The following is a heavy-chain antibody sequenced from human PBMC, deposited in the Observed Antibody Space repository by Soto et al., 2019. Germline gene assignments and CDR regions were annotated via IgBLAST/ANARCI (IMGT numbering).Heavy chain of an antibody. CDR1: GGSISSSSYY. Sequence: SETLSLTCTVSGGSISSSSYYWGWIRQPPGKGLEWIGSIYYSGSTYYNPSLKSRVTISVDTSKNQFSLKLSSVTAADTAVYYCARDYSSSWYANSDYWGQGTLVTVPQ. D-gene: IGHD6-13*01. CDR2: IYYSGST. J-gene: IGHJ4*02. CDR3: ARDYSSSWYANSDY. V-gene: IGHV4-39*02.